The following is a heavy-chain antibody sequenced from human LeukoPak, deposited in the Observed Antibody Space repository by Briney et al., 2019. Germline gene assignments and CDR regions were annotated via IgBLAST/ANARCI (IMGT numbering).Heavy chain of an antibody. CDR2: IHHSGST. V-gene: IGHV4-4*02. CDR3: VRELRYFDWLPHSNGFDI. CDR1: GGSINSSNW. Sequence: SGTLSLTCAVSGGSINSSNWWSWVRQPPGKGLEWIGEIHHSGSTNYNPSLKSRVTISVDKSKNQFSLKLSSVTAADTAVYYCVRELRYFDWLPHSNGFDIWGQGTMVTVSS. J-gene: IGHJ3*02. D-gene: IGHD3-9*01.